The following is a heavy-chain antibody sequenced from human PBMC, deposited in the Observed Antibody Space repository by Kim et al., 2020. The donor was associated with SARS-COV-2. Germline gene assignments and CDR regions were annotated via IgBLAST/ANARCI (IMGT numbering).Heavy chain of an antibody. CDR1: GFTFSSYS. Sequence: GGSLRLSCAASGFTFSSYSMNWVRQAPGQGLEWGSSISSSSSYIYYADSVKGRFTISRDNAKNSLYLQMNSRRAEDTAVYYCARELAWYSGYSQNWFDPWGQGTLVTVSS. D-gene: IGHD5-12*01. CDR2: ISSSSSYI. CDR3: ARELAWYSGYSQNWFDP. J-gene: IGHJ5*02. V-gene: IGHV3-21*01.